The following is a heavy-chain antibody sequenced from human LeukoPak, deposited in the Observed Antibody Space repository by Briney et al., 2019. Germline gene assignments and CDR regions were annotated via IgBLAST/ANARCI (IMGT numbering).Heavy chain of an antibody. D-gene: IGHD3-16*01. V-gene: IGHV3-21*06. CDR1: GFAFSSFS. CDR3: AREGGMIIPYDY. Sequence: GGSLRLSCAASGFAFSSFSIHWVCQAPGKGLEWVASISSGSHYIYYGDSVEGRFTISRDNAKNSLYLQMNSLRAEDTAVYYCAREGGMIIPYDYWGQGILVTVSS. CDR2: ISSGSHYI. J-gene: IGHJ4*02.